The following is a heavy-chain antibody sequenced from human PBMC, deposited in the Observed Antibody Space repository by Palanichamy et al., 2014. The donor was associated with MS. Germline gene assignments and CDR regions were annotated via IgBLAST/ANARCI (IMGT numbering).Heavy chain of an antibody. Sequence: EVQLVESGGGLVQPGGSLRLSCAASEFTFSSYSMNWVRQAPGKGLEWISYISSSSSTIYYADSVKGRFTISRDNAKNSLYLQTNSLRAEDTAVYYCASTGYSSVLSAFDTWGQGTMVTVSS. CDR1: EFTFSSYS. CDR3: ASTGYSSVLSAFDT. J-gene: IGHJ3*02. D-gene: IGHD6-19*01. V-gene: IGHV3-48*01. CDR2: ISSSSSTI.